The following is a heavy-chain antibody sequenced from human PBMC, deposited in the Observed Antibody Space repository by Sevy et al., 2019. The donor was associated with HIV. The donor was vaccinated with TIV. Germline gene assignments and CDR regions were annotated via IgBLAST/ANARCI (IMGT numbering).Heavy chain of an antibody. CDR3: ARLLRYNPCFDY. V-gene: IGHV4-59*11. CDR2: IYYSGST. J-gene: IGHJ4*02. CDR1: DGSISSHY. D-gene: IGHD1-1*01. Sequence: SETLSLTCTASDGSISSHYWSWIRQPPGMGLQWIGYIYYSGSTNYNPYLKSRVTISLDTSKNQFSLKLSSVTAADTAVYYCARLLRYNPCFDYWGQGALVTVSS.